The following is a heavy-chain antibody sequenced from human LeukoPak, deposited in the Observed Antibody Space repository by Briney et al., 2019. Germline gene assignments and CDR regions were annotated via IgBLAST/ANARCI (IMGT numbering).Heavy chain of an antibody. J-gene: IGHJ6*03. Sequence: GASVKVSCKASGGTFSSYAISWVRQAPGQGLEWMGGIIPIFGTANYAQKFQGRVTITADESTSTAYMELSSLRSEDTAVYYCARGMQLWLPRVATYYYYMDVWGKGTTVTVSS. D-gene: IGHD5-18*01. CDR3: ARGMQLWLPRVATYYYYMDV. CDR1: GGTFSSYA. V-gene: IGHV1-69*13. CDR2: IIPIFGTA.